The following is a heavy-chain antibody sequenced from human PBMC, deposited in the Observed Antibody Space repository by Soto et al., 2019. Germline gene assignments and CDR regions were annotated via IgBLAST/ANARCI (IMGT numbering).Heavy chain of an antibody. CDR2: ISGSGGST. J-gene: IGHJ4*02. Sequence: EVQLLESGGGLVQPGGSLRLSCAASGFTFSSYAMSWVRQAPGKGLEWVSAISGSGGSTYYADSVKGRFTISRDNSKNTLYLQMNSLRAEDTAVYYXAKXXPXXXXILTGAXXSPIDYXGXGTLVTVSS. CDR3: AKXXPXXXXILTGAXXSPIDY. V-gene: IGHV3-23*01. D-gene: IGHD3-9*01. CDR1: GFTFSSYA.